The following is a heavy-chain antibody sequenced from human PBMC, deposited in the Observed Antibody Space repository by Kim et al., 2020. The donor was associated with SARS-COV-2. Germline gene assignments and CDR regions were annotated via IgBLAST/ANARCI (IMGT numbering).Heavy chain of an antibody. J-gene: IGHJ5*02. Sequence: GGSLRLSCAASGVTFSDHYMDWVRQAPGKGLEWVGRTRNKANSYTTEYAASVKGRFTISRDDSKNSLYLQMNSVKTEDTAVYYCARVKVDNWNDNWFDPWHKGTLITVSS. V-gene: IGHV3-72*01. CDR1: GVTFSDHY. D-gene: IGHD1-1*01. CDR2: TRNKANSYTT. CDR3: ARVKVDNWNDNWFDP.